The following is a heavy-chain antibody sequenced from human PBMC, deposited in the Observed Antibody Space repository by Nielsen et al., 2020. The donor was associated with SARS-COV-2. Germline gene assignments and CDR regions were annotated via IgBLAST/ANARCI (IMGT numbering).Heavy chain of an antibody. J-gene: IGHJ4*02. D-gene: IGHD1-26*01. CDR3: MKGREGSH. Sequence: VRQMPGKGLEWVSGLSGSGYNTFYADSVKGRFTVSRDNSKNTVFLQMDGLTADDTAVYYCMKGREGSHWGQGTLVTVSS. CDR2: LSGSGYNT. V-gene: IGHV3-23*01.